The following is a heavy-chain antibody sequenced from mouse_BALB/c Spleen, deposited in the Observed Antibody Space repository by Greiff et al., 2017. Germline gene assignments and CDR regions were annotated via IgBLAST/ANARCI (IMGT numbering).Heavy chain of an antibody. Sequence: EVQLVESGGGLVQPKGSLKLSCAASGFTFNTYAMNWVRQAPGKGLEWVARIRSKSNNYATYYADSVKDRFTISRDDSQSMLYLQMNNLKTEDTAMYYCVSRVPFAYWGQGTLVTVSA. V-gene: IGHV10-1*02. J-gene: IGHJ3*01. CDR1: GFTFNTYA. CDR2: IRSKSNNYAT. CDR3: VSRVPFAY.